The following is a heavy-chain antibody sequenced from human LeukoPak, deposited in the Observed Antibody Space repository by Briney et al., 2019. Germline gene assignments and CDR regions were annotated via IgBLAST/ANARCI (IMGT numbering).Heavy chain of an antibody. Sequence: SETLSLTCTVSGGSISSSSYYWGWIRQPPGQGLEWIGSIYYSGSTYYNPSLKSPVTISVDTSKNQFSLKLSSVTAADTAVYYCARCPTYSSSWYGGAFDIWGQGTMVTVSS. CDR3: ARCPTYSSSWYGGAFDI. CDR1: GGSISSSSYY. V-gene: IGHV4-39*01. CDR2: IYYSGST. J-gene: IGHJ3*02. D-gene: IGHD6-13*01.